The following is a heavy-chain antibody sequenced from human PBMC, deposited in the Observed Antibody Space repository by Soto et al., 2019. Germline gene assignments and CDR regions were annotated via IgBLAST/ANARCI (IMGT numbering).Heavy chain of an antibody. CDR3: ARHYYCGSGSYPDNNY. CDR1: GYSFTSYW. D-gene: IGHD3-10*01. J-gene: IGHJ4*02. CDR2: IDPSDSYT. V-gene: IGHV5-10-1*01. Sequence: GESLKISCKGSGYSFTSYWISWVRQMPGKGLEWMGRIDPSDSYTNYSPSFQGHVTISADKSISTAYLQWSSLKASDTAMYYCARHYYCGSGSYPDNNYWGQGTLVTVSS.